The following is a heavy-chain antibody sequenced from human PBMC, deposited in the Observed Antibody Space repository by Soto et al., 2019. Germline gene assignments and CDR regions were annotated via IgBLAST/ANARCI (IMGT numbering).Heavy chain of an antibody. CDR1: GASISTYY. Sequence: QVQLQESGPGLVKPSETLSLICTVSGASISTYYWTWIRQTPGKRLEWVGDIFHTGVTTYNPSLKSRVTMTVDTSKKQISLKLSSVTATDTAVYYFAGAQPTFDVWGQGKMVTVSS. CDR3: AGAQPTFDV. V-gene: IGHV4-59*01. J-gene: IGHJ3*01. CDR2: IFHTGVT.